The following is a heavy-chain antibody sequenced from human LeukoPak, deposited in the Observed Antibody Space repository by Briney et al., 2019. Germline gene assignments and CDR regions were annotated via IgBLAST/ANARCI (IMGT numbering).Heavy chain of an antibody. CDR1: GFTFDDYG. CDR3: ARARRGSSYYFDY. J-gene: IGHJ4*02. Sequence: GGSLRLSCAASGFTFDDYGMSWVRQAPGKGLEWVSGINWDGGSTGYADSVKGRFTISRDSAKNSLYQQMNSLRAEDTAFYYCARARRGSSYYFDYWGQGTLVTVSS. CDR2: INWDGGST. V-gene: IGHV3-20*04. D-gene: IGHD3-10*01.